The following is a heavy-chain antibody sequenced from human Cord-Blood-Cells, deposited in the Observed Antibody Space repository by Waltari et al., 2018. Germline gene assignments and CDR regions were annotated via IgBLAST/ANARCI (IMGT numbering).Heavy chain of an antibody. D-gene: IGHD2-21*02. CDR3: AYAYCGGDCYYKACDY. Sequence: QVQLVQSGAEVKKPGSSVKVSCKASGGTFSSYAISWVRQAPGQGLEWMGEIITISGTANDEQKFQSRVTITADAATSTAYMELSSLRSEDTAVYYCAYAYCGGDCYYKACDYWGQGTLVTVSS. CDR2: IITISGTA. V-gene: IGHV1-69*01. J-gene: IGHJ4*02. CDR1: GGTFSSYA.